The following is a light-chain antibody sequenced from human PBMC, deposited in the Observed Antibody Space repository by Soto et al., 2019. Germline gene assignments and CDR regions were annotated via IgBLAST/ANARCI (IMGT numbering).Light chain of an antibody. CDR3: QQYNTYSWT. CDR1: QSIVSW. J-gene: IGKJ1*01. CDR2: KTS. Sequence: STLSAKVIDRVTITFRASQSIVSWLSWYQQKPGKAPKLLIYKTSILENGVPSRFSGSGSGTEFTLTISSLQPDDFATYYCQQYNTYSWTFGQGTMV. V-gene: IGKV1-5*03.